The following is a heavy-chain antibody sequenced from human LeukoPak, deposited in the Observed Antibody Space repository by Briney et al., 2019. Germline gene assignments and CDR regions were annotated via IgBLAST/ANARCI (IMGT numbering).Heavy chain of an antibody. V-gene: IGHV3-11*04. CDR1: GFTFSDYY. CDR2: ISSSGSTI. J-gene: IGHJ6*03. D-gene: IGHD5-18*01. CDR3: ARDFAAMVYYYYYYYMDV. Sequence: GGSLRLSCAASGFTFSDYYMSWIRQAPGKGLEWVSYISSSGSTIYYADSVKGRFTISRDNAKNSLYLQMSSLRAEDTAVYYCARDFAAMVYYYYYYYMDVWGKGTTVTVSS.